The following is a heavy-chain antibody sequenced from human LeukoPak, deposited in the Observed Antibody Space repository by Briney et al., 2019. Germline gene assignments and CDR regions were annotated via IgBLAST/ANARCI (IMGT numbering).Heavy chain of an antibody. CDR2: IYYSGST. J-gene: IGHJ5*02. CDR1: GGSISSSSYY. Sequence: PSETLSLTCTVSGGSISSSSYYWGWIRQPPGKGLEWIGSIYYSGSTYYNPSLKSRVTISVDTSKNQFSLKLSSVTAADTAVYYCARGIVVVVAAKGGLFWFDPWGQGTLVTVSS. CDR3: ARGIVVVVAAKGGLFWFDP. V-gene: IGHV4-39*07. D-gene: IGHD2-15*01.